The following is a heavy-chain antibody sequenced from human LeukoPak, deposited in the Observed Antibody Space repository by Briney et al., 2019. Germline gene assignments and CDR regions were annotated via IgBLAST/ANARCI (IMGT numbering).Heavy chain of an antibody. CDR1: GFTFSSYS. Sequence: PGGSLRLSCAASGFTFSSYSMNWVRQAPGKGLEWVSSISSSSSYIYYADSVKGRFTISRDNAKNSLYLQMNSLRAEDTAVYYCARDGLWFGEFVYGMDVWGQGTTVTVSS. D-gene: IGHD3-10*01. J-gene: IGHJ6*02. CDR2: ISSSSSYI. V-gene: IGHV3-21*01. CDR3: ARDGLWFGEFVYGMDV.